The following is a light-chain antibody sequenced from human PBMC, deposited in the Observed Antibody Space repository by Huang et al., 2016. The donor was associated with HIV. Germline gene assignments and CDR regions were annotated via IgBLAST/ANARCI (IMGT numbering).Light chain of an antibody. V-gene: IGKV3-15*01. J-gene: IGKJ2*01. CDR2: GAS. CDR1: QSVSSG. Sequence: EIVMTQSPATLSVSPGERATLSCRASQSVSSGLAWYQQKPGQTPRLLIYGASTRAAGIPARFSGSRSGTECTLTISNLQSEDFAVYYCQQYNNWPLTFGQGSKLEIK. CDR3: QQYNNWPLT.